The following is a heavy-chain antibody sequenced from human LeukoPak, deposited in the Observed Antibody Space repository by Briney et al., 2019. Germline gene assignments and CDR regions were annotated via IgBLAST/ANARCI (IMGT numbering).Heavy chain of an antibody. CDR1: GFTFSSYA. CDR2: ISVSGGST. J-gene: IGHJ4*02. D-gene: IGHD3-9*01. CDR3: AKDPRSSDRYFDWLLSFDY. Sequence: PGGSLRLSCAASGFTFSSYAMSWVRQAPGKGLEWVAAISVSGGSTYYADSVKGRFTISRDNSKNTLYLQMNSLRAEDTAVYYCAKDPRSSDRYFDWLLSFDYWGQGTLVTVSS. V-gene: IGHV3-23*01.